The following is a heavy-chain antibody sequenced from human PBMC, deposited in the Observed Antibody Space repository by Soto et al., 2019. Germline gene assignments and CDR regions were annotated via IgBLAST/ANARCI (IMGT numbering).Heavy chain of an antibody. Sequence: QVQLVQSGAEVKKPGASVKVSCKASGYTFTGYYMHWVRQAPGQGLEWMGWINPNSGGTNYAQKLQGWVTVTRDTSISTAYMELSRLGSDDTAVYYCARGGGSGTPYYYYGMDVWGQGTTVTVSS. CDR2: INPNSGGT. CDR3: ARGGGSGTPYYYYGMDV. D-gene: IGHD3-10*01. V-gene: IGHV1-2*04. CDR1: GYTFTGYY. J-gene: IGHJ6*02.